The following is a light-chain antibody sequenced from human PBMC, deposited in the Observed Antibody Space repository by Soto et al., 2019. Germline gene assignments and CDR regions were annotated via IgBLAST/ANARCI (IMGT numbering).Light chain of an antibody. J-gene: IGLJ2*01. V-gene: IGLV3-21*04. CDR2: YDS. Sequence: LTQPPSVSVAPGKTARITCGGNNIGSKSVHWYQQKPGQAPVLVIYYDSDRPSGIPERFSGSNSGNTATLTISRVEAGDEADYYCQVWDSSSDRDVVFGGGTKVTVL. CDR1: NIGSKS. CDR3: QVWDSSSDRDVV.